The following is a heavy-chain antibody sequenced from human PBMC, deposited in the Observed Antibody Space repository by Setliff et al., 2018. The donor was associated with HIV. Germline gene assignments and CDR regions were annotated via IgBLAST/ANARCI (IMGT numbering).Heavy chain of an antibody. Sequence: GGSLRLSCTASGFTFGNYAMSWVRQAPGKGLEWVGFIRSKAYGGTTEYAASVKGRFTISRDDSKSLAYLQMNGLKTEDTAVYYCTRDKSNWIDPWGQGTLVTVSS. CDR1: GFTFGNYA. V-gene: IGHV3-49*04. CDR2: IRSKAYGGTT. CDR3: TRDKSNWIDP. J-gene: IGHJ5*02.